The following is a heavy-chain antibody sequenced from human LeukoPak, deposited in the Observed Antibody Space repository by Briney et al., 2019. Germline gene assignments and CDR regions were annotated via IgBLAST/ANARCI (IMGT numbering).Heavy chain of an antibody. CDR3: VKEYGDYPNNWFDP. CDR2: ISGSGSST. Sequence: PGGSLRLPCAASGFTFTNYAMTWVCQAPGKGLEWVSAISGSGSSTYYADSVMGRFTVSRDNSKNTLYLQMNSLRAEDTAIYYCVKEYGDYPNNWFDPWGQGTLVTVSS. V-gene: IGHV3-23*01. CDR1: GFTFTNYA. D-gene: IGHD4-17*01. J-gene: IGHJ5*02.